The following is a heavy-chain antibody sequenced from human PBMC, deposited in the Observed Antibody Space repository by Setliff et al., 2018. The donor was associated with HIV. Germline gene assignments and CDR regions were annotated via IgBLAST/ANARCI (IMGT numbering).Heavy chain of an antibody. CDR1: GFTFSSYS. Sequence: GGSLRLSCAASGFTFSSYSMNWVRQSPGKGLEWVSYIRSGSGTVYYADSVRGRFTMSRDNAKNSLYLQMNSLRAEDTAVYYCARDWPGYGFDIGGQGTMVTVSS. CDR2: IRSGSGTV. J-gene: IGHJ3*02. D-gene: IGHD7-27*01. V-gene: IGHV3-48*01. CDR3: ARDWPGYGFDI.